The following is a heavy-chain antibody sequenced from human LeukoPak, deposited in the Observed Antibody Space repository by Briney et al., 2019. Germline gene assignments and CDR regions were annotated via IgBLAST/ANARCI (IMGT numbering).Heavy chain of an antibody. J-gene: IGHJ4*02. CDR2: ISYDGSNK. CDR1: GFTFSSFS. CDR3: ARALVVPAAPLDY. D-gene: IGHD2-2*01. V-gene: IGHV3-30*04. Sequence: PGGSLRLSCLASGFTFSSFSMHWVRQAPGKGLEWVAVISYDGSNKYYADSVKGRFTISRDNSKNTLYLQMNSLRAEDTAVYYCARALVVPAAPLDYWGQGTLVTVSS.